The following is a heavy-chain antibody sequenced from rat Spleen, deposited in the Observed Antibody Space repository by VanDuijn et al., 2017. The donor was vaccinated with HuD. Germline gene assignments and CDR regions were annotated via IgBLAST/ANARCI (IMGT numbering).Heavy chain of an antibody. J-gene: IGHJ2*01. Sequence: EVQLQESGPGPVKVSESLSLTCSVTGHSITSSYRWNWIRKFPGNKLEWMGYIDSAGSTNYNTSLQSRISITGDTSKTQFFLKVNSVTTEDTATYDCDANYDGTYYYVDSWGQGVMVTVSS. V-gene: IGHV3-3*01. CDR1: GHSITSSYR. CDR3: DANYDGTYYYVDS. D-gene: IGHD1-12*02. CDR2: IDSAGST.